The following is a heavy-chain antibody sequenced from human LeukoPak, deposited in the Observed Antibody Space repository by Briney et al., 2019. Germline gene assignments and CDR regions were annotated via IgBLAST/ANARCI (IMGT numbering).Heavy chain of an antibody. J-gene: IGHJ6*03. CDR1: GGSFSGYY. V-gene: IGHV4-34*01. Sequence: SETLSLTCAVYGGSFSGYYWSWIRQPPGKGLEWIGEINHRRSTNYNPSLKSRVTISVDTSKNQFSLKLSSVTAADTAVYYCARGFPMGAITAFYNYRDVWGEGTTVTVSS. D-gene: IGHD1-26*01. CDR3: ARGFPMGAITAFYNYRDV. CDR2: INHRRST.